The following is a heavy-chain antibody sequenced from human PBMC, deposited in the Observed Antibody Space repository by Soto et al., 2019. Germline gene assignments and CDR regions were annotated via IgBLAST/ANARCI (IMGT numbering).Heavy chain of an antibody. CDR2: INHSGIS. Sequence: QVQLRQWGTGLLKSSETLSLTCAVDGGSFSDYKWTWIRQSPGKGLEWIGDINHSGISNYNPSSKSRVTLSVDTSKNQFSLRVKSVTAADTAVYFCARGAIWSARDWFAPWGQGTLVTVSS. CDR1: GGSFSDYK. V-gene: IGHV4-34*01. D-gene: IGHD3-3*01. J-gene: IGHJ5*02. CDR3: ARGAIWSARDWFAP.